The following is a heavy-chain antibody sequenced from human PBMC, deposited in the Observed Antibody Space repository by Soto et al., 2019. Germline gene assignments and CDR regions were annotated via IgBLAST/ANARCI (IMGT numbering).Heavy chain of an antibody. CDR3: ARGVLA. CDR2: ISPSGSP. J-gene: IGHJ5*02. D-gene: IGHD2-8*01. Sequence: LYLIFSVSGGSVNSGGYSWSWIRQPPGKGLEWIGFISPSGSPAYNPSLKSRVTISVDRSNNQISLELSSVTAADTAVYYCARGVLAWGPGTLVTVS. V-gene: IGHV4-30-2*01. CDR1: GGSVNSGGYS.